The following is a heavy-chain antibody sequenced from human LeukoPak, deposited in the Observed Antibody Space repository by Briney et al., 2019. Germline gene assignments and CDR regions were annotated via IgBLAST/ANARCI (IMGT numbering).Heavy chain of an antibody. Sequence: ASVKISCTASGYTFTSYYMHWVRHAPGQGLEWMGIINPSGGSPSTAQKFPGRVTMTRDTSTSTVYTELSSLRSEDTAVYCCARGIVGPPGGGYWGQGPLVTVPS. CDR1: GYTFTSYY. D-gene: IGHD1-26*01. J-gene: IGHJ4*02. CDR2: INPSGGSP. V-gene: IGHV1-46*01. CDR3: ARGIVGPPGGGY.